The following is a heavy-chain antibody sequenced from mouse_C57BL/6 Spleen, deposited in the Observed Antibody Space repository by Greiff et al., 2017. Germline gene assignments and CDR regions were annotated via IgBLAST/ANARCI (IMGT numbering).Heavy chain of an antibody. V-gene: IGHV5-4*03. Sequence: EVMLVESGGGLVKPGGSLTLSCAASGFTFSSYAMSWVRQTPEKRLEWVATISDGGSYTYYPDNLKGRFTISRDNAKNNLYLQMSHLKSEDTAMYYCARGLLREYVDYWGQGTTLTVSS. CDR2: ISDGGSYT. CDR3: ARGLLREYVDY. D-gene: IGHD2-3*01. J-gene: IGHJ2*01. CDR1: GFTFSSYA.